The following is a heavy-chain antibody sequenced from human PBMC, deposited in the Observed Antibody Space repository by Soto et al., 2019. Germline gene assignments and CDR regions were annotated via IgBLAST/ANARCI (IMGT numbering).Heavy chain of an antibody. Sequence: WASVKVSCKASGYTFTSYGLSWVRPAPGQVLEVMGLISAYNGNTNYAQKLQGRVTMTTDTSTSTAYMALRSLRSDDTAVYYCARGRRVSGWPFDYWGQGTLVTVSS. CDR2: ISAYNGNT. CDR1: GYTFTSYG. V-gene: IGHV1-18*04. J-gene: IGHJ4*02. CDR3: ARGRRVSGWPFDY. D-gene: IGHD6-19*01.